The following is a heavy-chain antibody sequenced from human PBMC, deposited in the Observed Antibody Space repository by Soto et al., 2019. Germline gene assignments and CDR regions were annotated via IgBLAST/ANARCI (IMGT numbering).Heavy chain of an antibody. V-gene: IGHV3-30-3*01. CDR1: GFAFSSYA. J-gene: IGHJ4*02. CDR3: ASEGPGDFWSRFDD. D-gene: IGHD3-3*01. Sequence: QVQLVESGGGVVQPGRSLRLSCAASGFAFSSYAMHWVRQAPGKGLEWVAVISYHGNNKHYADSVKGRFTISRDNSENTLYLQMNSLGAEDTAVYHCASEGPGDFWSRFDDWGQGTLLTVSS. CDR2: ISYHGNNK.